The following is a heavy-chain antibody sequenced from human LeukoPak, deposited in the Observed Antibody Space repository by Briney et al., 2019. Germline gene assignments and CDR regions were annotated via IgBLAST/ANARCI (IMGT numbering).Heavy chain of an antibody. D-gene: IGHD2-15*01. CDR1: GGSISSYY. J-gene: IGHJ5*02. CDR2: IYYSGST. CDR3: AREYCSGGSCYSRVLDP. Sequence: SETLSLTCTVSGGSISSYYWSWIRQPPGKGLEGIGYIYYSGSTNYNPSLKSRVTISVDTSKNQFSLKLSSVTAADTAVYYCAREYCSGGSCYSRVLDPWGQGTLVTVSS. V-gene: IGHV4-59*01.